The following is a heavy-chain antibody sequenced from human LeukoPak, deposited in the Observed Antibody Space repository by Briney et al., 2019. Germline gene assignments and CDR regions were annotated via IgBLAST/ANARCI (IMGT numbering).Heavy chain of an antibody. V-gene: IGHV1-24*01. CDR3: ATAYGSGSYYKPLVDY. CDR2: FDPEDGET. D-gene: IGHD3-10*01. CDR1: GYTLTELS. Sequence: ASVKVSCKVSGYTLTELSMHWVRQAPGKGLEWMGGFDPEDGETIYAQKFQGRVTMTEDTSTDTACMELSSLRSEDTAVYYCATAYGSGSYYKPLVDYWGQGTLVTVSS. J-gene: IGHJ4*02.